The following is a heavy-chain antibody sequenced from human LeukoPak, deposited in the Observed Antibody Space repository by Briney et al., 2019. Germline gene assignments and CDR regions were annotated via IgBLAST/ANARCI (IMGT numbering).Heavy chain of an antibody. CDR1: GGSISSYY. Sequence: SETLSLTCTVSGGSISSYYWSWIRQPPGKGLEWIGYIYYSGSTNYNPSLKSRVTISVDTSKNQFSLKLSSVTAADTAAYYCAREYDFWSGYGVLGYFDLWGRGTLVTVSS. CDR3: AREYDFWSGYGVLGYFDL. V-gene: IGHV4-59*01. J-gene: IGHJ2*01. D-gene: IGHD3-3*01. CDR2: IYYSGST.